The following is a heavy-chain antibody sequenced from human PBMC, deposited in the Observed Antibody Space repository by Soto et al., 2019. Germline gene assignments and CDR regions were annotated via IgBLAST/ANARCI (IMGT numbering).Heavy chain of an antibody. CDR1: GFSLSTSGVG. J-gene: IGHJ5*02. V-gene: IGHV2-5*01. D-gene: IGHD3-9*01. CDR2: IYWNDDK. Sequence: SGPTLVNPTQTLTLTCTFSGFSLSTSGVGVGWIRQPPGKALEWLALIYWNDDKRYSPSLKSRLTITKDTSKNQVVLTMTNMDPVDTATYYCAHQRTDDILTGYYRLNSNWFDPWGQGTLVTVSS. CDR3: AHQRTDDILTGYYRLNSNWFDP.